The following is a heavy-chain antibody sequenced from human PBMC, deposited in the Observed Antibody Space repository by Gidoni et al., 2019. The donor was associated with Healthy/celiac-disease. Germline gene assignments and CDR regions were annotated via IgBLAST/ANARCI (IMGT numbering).Heavy chain of an antibody. CDR3: ARDASGGGCSGGSCYPYYYYGMDV. Sequence: QVQLVQSGAEVTKPGASVKVSCKASGYTFTGYYMPWVRQAPGQGLEWMGWINPNSGGTNYAQKFQGWVTMTRDTSISTAYMELSRLRSDDTAVYYCARDASGGGCSGGSCYPYYYYGMDVWGQGTTVTVSS. J-gene: IGHJ6*02. CDR2: INPNSGGT. D-gene: IGHD2-15*01. V-gene: IGHV1-2*04. CDR1: GYTFTGYY.